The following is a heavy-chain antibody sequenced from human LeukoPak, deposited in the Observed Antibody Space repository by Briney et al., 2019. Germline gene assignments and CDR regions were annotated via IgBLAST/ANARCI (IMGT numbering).Heavy chain of an antibody. V-gene: IGHV3-11*04. CDR3: ARPIRGNKDAFDI. CDR1: GFTFSDYY. D-gene: IGHD4-23*01. Sequence: GGSLRLSCAASGFTFSDYYMSWIRQAPGKGLEWVSYISSSGSTIYYADSVKGRFTISRDNAKSSLYLQMNSLRAEDTAVYYCARPIRGNKDAFDIRGQGTMVTVSS. J-gene: IGHJ3*02. CDR2: ISSSGSTI.